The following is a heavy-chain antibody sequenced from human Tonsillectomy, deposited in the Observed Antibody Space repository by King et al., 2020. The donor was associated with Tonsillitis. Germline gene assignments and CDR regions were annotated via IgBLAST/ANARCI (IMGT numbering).Heavy chain of an antibody. CDR1: GYTFTSYD. V-gene: IGHV1-8*01. Sequence: VQLVESGAEVKKPGASVKVSCKASGYTFTSYDINWVRQATGQGLEWMGWMNPNSGNTGYAQKFQGRVTMTRNTSISTAYMELSSLRSEDTAVYYCSSGSFSSTSCYDYWGQGTLVTVSS. CDR3: SSGSFSSTSCYDY. D-gene: IGHD2-2*01. CDR2: MNPNSGNT. J-gene: IGHJ4*02.